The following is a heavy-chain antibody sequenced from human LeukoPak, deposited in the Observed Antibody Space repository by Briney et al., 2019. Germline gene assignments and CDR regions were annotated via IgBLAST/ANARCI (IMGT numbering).Heavy chain of an antibody. D-gene: IGHD3-10*01. CDR1: GGSISSGGYY. V-gene: IGHV4-31*03. CDR2: IYYSGST. CDR3: ARDMARYTGTYYYYGMDV. Sequence: SSETLSLTCTVSGGSISSGGYYWSWIRQRPGKGLEWIGYIYYSGSTYYNPSLKSRVTISVDTSKNQFSLKLSSVTAADTAVYYCARDMARYTGTYYYYGMDVWGQGTTVTVSS. J-gene: IGHJ6*02.